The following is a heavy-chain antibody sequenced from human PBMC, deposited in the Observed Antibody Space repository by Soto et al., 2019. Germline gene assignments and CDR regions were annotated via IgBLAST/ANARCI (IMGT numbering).Heavy chain of an antibody. J-gene: IGHJ3*02. Sequence: TGGSLRLSCEASGFTFSSYSMNWVRQAPGKGLEWVSYISSSSSTIYYADSVKGRFTISRDNAKNSLYLQMNSLRAEDTAVYYCARGRRCSSTSCYRFYAFDIWGQGTMVTVSS. CDR3: ARGRRCSSTSCYRFYAFDI. V-gene: IGHV3-48*01. D-gene: IGHD2-2*01. CDR2: ISSSSSTI. CDR1: GFTFSSYS.